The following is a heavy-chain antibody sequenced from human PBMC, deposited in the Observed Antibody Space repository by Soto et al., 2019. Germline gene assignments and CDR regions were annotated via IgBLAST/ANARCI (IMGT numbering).Heavy chain of an antibody. J-gene: IGHJ4*02. D-gene: IGHD1-26*01. CDR1: GFTFSSYA. CDR2: ISYDGSNK. CDR3: ARDLAMVGVGATLDY. V-gene: IGHV3-30-3*01. Sequence: QVQLVESGGGVVQPGRSLRLSCAASGFTFSSYAMHWVRQAPGKGLEWVAVISYDGSNKYYADSVKGRFTISRDNSKNTLYLQMNSLRAEDTAVYYCARDLAMVGVGATLDYWGQGTLVTVSS.